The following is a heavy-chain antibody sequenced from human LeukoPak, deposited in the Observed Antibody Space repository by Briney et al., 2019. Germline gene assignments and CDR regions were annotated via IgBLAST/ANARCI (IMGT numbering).Heavy chain of an antibody. J-gene: IGHJ5*02. D-gene: IGHD3-22*01. CDR1: GFTLSNYS. CDR2: ITYSGST. V-gene: IGHV4-39*07. CDR3: ARDLDYYDSTWFDP. Sequence: GSLRLSCAASGFTLSNYSMNWVRQAPGKGLEWIGSITYSGSTYYNPSLKSRVTISVDTSKNQFSLKLISVTAADTAVYYCARDLDYYDSTWFDPWGQGTLVTVSS.